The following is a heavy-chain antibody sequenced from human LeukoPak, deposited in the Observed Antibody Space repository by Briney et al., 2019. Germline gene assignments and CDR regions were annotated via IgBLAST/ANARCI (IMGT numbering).Heavy chain of an antibody. V-gene: IGHV1-46*01. Sequence: ASVTVSCKASGYTFTSLYMHWVRQAPGQGLEWMGVINPSSGSTSNAQKFQGRVTMTRDTSTSTVYMELSRLRSEDTAVYYCARDTASVWYSSGWYEYFQHWGQGTLVTVSS. J-gene: IGHJ1*01. CDR3: ARDTASVWYSSGWYEYFQH. CDR1: GYTFTSLY. D-gene: IGHD6-19*01. CDR2: INPSSGST.